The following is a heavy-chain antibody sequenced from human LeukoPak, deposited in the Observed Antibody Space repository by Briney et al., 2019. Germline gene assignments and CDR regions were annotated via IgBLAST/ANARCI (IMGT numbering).Heavy chain of an antibody. D-gene: IGHD3-3*01. CDR2: IYYSGST. Sequence: TSQTRSLTXTVSGGSISSGDYYWSWIRQPPGKGLEWIGYIYYSGSTYYNPSLKSRVTISVDTSKNQFSLKLSSVTAADTAVYYCARTDYDFWSGYYSTDYWGPGTLVTVSS. CDR3: ARTDYDFWSGYYSTDY. CDR1: GGSISSGDYY. V-gene: IGHV4-30-4*08. J-gene: IGHJ4*02.